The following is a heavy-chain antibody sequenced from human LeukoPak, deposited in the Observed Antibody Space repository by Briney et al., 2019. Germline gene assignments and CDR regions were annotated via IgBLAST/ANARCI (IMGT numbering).Heavy chain of an antibody. CDR3: ARGRVSSSTWYSTYYYYFYMDV. CDR2: VDHTGST. J-gene: IGHJ6*03. D-gene: IGHD1-1*01. V-gene: IGHV4-59*01. Sequence: SETLSLTCTVSGGSISTYYWSWIRQPPGKGLEWIGYVDHTGSTNFNPSLNGRVSISRDTTNNLFSLRLRSVTAADTAVYFCARGRVSSSTWYSTYYYYFYMDVWGKGTTVTVSS. CDR1: GGSISTYY.